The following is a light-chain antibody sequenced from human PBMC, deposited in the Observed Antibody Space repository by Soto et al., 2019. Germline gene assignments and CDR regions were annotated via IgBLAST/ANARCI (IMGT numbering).Light chain of an antibody. CDR3: QHYNSYSEA. V-gene: IGKV1-5*03. Sequence: DIQMTQSPSTLSGSVGDRVTITCRASQTISSWLAWYQQKPGKAPKLLIYTASILQGGVPSRFSGSGSGTEFTLTISSLQPDDFANYYCQHYNSYSEAFGQGTKVELK. J-gene: IGKJ1*01. CDR1: QTISSW. CDR2: TAS.